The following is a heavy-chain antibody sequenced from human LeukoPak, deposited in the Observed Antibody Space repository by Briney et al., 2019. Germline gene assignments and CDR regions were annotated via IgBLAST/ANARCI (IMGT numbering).Heavy chain of an antibody. D-gene: IGHD3-9*01. CDR1: GYTFTSYG. Sequence: ASVKVSCKASGYTFTSYGISWVRQAPGQGLEWMGWISAYNGNTNYAQKLQGRVTMTTDTSTSTAYMELRSLRSDDTAVYYCARITLRYFDWLPIHTANDWFDPWGQGTLVTVSS. CDR2: ISAYNGNT. J-gene: IGHJ5*02. V-gene: IGHV1-18*01. CDR3: ARITLRYFDWLPIHTANDWFDP.